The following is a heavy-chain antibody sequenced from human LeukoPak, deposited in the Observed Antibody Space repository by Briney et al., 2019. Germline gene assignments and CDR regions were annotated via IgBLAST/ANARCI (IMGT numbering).Heavy chain of an antibody. CDR2: IYTSGST. Sequence: SETLSLTCTVSGGSISSGSYYWSWIRQPAGKGLEWIGRIYTSGSTNYNPSLKSRVTISVDTSKNQFSLKLSSVTAADTAVYYCARHKGSITISPDNWFDPWGQGTLVTVSS. D-gene: IGHD3-3*01. V-gene: IGHV4-61*02. CDR3: ARHKGSITISPDNWFDP. CDR1: GGSISSGSYY. J-gene: IGHJ5*02.